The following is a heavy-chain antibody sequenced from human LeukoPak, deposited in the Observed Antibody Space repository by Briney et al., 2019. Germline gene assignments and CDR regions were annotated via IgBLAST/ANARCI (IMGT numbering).Heavy chain of an antibody. V-gene: IGHV3-73*01. J-gene: IGHJ5*02. CDR1: GFTFSGSD. D-gene: IGHD1-26*01. CDR2: IDKKDNFYAT. Sequence: GGSLRLSCAASGFTFSGSDIHWVRQSSGKGLEWVGHIDKKDNFYATTSAASVTGRFTISRDDSKNTAYLQMNSLKTEDTALYYCTRDSGTYNWLDPWGQGTLVTVSS. CDR3: TRDSGTYNWLDP.